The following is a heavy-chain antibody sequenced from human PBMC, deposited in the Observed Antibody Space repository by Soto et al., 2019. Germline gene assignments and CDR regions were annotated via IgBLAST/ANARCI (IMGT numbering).Heavy chain of an antibody. CDR3: ARDLVTTIADALDI. J-gene: IGHJ3*02. CDR2: TYYRSKWYN. Sequence: QSQTLSLTCAISGDSVSSNSAAWNWIRQSPSRGLEWLGRTYYRSKWYNDYAVSVKSRITIKPDTSKNQFSLQLNSVTPEDTAVYYCARDLVTTIADALDIWGQGTMVTVSS. V-gene: IGHV6-1*01. CDR1: GDSVSSNSAA. D-gene: IGHD5-12*01.